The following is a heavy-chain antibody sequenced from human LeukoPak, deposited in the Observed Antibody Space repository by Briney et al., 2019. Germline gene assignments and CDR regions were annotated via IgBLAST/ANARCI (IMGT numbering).Heavy chain of an antibody. Sequence: ASVKVSSKVSGYTLTELSMHWVRQAPGKGLEWMGGFDPEDGETIYAQKFQGRVTMTEDTSTDTAYMELSSLRSEDTAVYDCATLPPYGSGSYYKGGVDYWGQGALVTVSS. D-gene: IGHD3-10*01. CDR1: GYTLTELS. V-gene: IGHV1-24*01. CDR3: ATLPPYGSGSYYKGGVDY. CDR2: FDPEDGET. J-gene: IGHJ4*02.